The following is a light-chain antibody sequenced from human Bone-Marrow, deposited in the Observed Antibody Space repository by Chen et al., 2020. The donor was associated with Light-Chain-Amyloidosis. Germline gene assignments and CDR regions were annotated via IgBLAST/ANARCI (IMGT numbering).Light chain of an antibody. Sequence: DIVMTQSPDYLAVSLGERATINCKSSQSILYNSDNKNNLAWYQQKPGQPPKLLIYWASTRESGVPDRFRGSGSETDFTLTISSLQAEDVAVYYCQQYYSTPLTFGQGTRVEIK. CDR2: WAS. CDR1: QSILYNSDNKNN. J-gene: IGKJ1*01. CDR3: QQYYSTPLT. V-gene: IGKV4-1*01.